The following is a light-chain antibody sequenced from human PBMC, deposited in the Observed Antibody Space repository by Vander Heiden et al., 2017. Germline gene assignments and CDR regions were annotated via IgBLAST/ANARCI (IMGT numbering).Light chain of an antibody. Sequence: AIRMTQSPSSFSASTGDRVTIPCRASQGISSYLAWYQQKPGKAPKLLIYAASTLQSGVPSRFSGSGSGTDFTLTISCLQSEDFAIYYCQQYYSYPLTFGQGTRVEIK. J-gene: IGKJ5*01. V-gene: IGKV1-8*01. CDR3: QQYYSYPLT. CDR2: AAS. CDR1: QGISSY.